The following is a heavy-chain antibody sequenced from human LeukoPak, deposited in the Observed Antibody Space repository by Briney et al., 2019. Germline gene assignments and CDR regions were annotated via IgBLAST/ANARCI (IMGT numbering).Heavy chain of an antibody. V-gene: IGHV3-23*01. D-gene: IGHD6-19*01. CDR1: GSTFSSHA. Sequence: GGSLRLSCAASGSTFSSHAMDWVRQAPGKGLEWVSSLSGGGESTYYADSVKGRFTVSRDNSKNTLYLQINSLRGEDTAVYYCAKGKYSSGGVPDYWGQGTLVTVSS. J-gene: IGHJ4*02. CDR2: LSGGGEST. CDR3: AKGKYSSGGVPDY.